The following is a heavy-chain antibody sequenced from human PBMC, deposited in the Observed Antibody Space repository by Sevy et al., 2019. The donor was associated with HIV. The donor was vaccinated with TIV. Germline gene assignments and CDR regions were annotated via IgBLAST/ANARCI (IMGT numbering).Heavy chain of an antibody. CDR3: ARDLRAAAGTFFDY. CDR2: ISAYNGNT. J-gene: IGHJ4*02. V-gene: IGHV1-18*01. Sequence: ASVKVSCKASGYTFTSYGISWVRQAPGQGLEWMGWISAYNGNTNYAQKLQGRVTMTTDTSTSTAYMELRSPRSDDTAVYYCARDLRAAAGTFFDYWGQGTLVTVSS. D-gene: IGHD6-13*01. CDR1: GYTFTSYG.